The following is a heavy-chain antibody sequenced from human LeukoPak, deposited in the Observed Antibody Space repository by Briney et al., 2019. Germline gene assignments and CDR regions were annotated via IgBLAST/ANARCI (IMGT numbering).Heavy chain of an antibody. CDR3: ARDPVEWEQLLDY. CDR1: GFTFSNYW. D-gene: IGHD1-26*01. CDR2: IKQDGSEK. J-gene: IGHJ4*02. V-gene: IGHV3-7*01. Sequence: GSLRLSCAVSGFTFSNYWMTWVRQAPGKGLEWVANIKQDGSEKYYVDSVKGRFTISRDNAKSSLYLQMNSLRVEDTAVYYCARDPVEWEQLLDYWGQGTLVTVSS.